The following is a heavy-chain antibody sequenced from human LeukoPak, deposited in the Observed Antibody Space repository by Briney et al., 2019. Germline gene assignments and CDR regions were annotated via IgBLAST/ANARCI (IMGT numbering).Heavy chain of an antibody. Sequence: SETLSLTCTVSGGSVTSHYWSWIRQPPGKGLEWIGYSNNVGSIDYNPSLESRVTISVDTSKNQFSLRLSSVTAADTAVYYCARHYGGRGGGSYYEDSWGQGTLVIVSS. V-gene: IGHV4-59*08. J-gene: IGHJ4*02. CDR3: ARHYGGRGGGSYYEDS. CDR2: SNNVGSI. CDR1: GGSVTSHY. D-gene: IGHD1-26*01.